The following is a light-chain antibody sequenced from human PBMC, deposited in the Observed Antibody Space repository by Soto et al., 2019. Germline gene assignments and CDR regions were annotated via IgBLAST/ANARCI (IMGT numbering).Light chain of an antibody. J-gene: IGKJ4*01. CDR3: QQTFSNLLS. V-gene: IGKV1-39*01. CDR1: ESISNY. CDR2: SAS. Sequence: IQLTQSPSSLSASAGDRVTIACRASESISNYLSWYQLKPGEAPKVLIYSASTLRDGVPSRFSGTGSGTEFTLTISSLQPEDVATYFYQQTFSNLLSFGGGTKVEIK.